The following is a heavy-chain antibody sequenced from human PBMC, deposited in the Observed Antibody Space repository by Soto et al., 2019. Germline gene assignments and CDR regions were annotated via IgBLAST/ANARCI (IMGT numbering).Heavy chain of an antibody. CDR3: ARGRLSLYLVAATQRGFDP. CDR2: INHSGNT. CDR1: GGSFSCYY. J-gene: IGHJ5*02. D-gene: IGHD2-15*01. V-gene: IGHV4-34*01. Sequence: SETLSLTCVVYGGSFSCYYWILIRQPPGKGLERIGEINHSGNTNYNPSLKSRVTISVDTSKNQFSLKLNSVTAADTAVYYCARGRLSLYLVAATQRGFDPWGQGTLVTGSS.